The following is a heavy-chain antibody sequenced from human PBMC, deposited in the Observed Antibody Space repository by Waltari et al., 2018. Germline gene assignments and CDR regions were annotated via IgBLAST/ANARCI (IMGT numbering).Heavy chain of an antibody. V-gene: IGHV1-18*04. CDR2: ISAYNGIT. Sequence: QVQLVQSGAEVEKPGASVRVSCRASGYTFTNYGISWVRQVPGQGLEWMGWISAYNGITNYAQRLQGRVTLTTDTSTSTAYLDLRSLKSDDTAIYYCGRVALGSGFGPYFYYGMDVWGQGTTVTVSS. D-gene: IGHD6-19*01. J-gene: IGHJ6*02. CDR1: GYTFTNYG. CDR3: GRVALGSGFGPYFYYGMDV.